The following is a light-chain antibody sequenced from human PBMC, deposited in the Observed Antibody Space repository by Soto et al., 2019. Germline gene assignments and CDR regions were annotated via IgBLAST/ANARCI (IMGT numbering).Light chain of an antibody. CDR2: AAS. CDR1: RVISSW. J-gene: IGKJ5*01. V-gene: IGKV1-12*01. CDR3: QQSHTFPIT. Sequence: DIQMTQSPSSVSASVGDSVTITCRASRVISSWLAWYQQKPGKAPNLLIYAASNLQSGVPSRFSASGSGTDFTLTIKNLQPEDFATYYCQQSHTFPITFGQGTRLEIK.